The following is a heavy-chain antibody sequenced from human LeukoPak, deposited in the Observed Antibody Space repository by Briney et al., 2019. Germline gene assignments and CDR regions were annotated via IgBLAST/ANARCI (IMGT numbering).Heavy chain of an antibody. V-gene: IGHV5-51*01. J-gene: IGHJ4*02. Sequence: GESLRISCKGSGYSFSSYWIGWVRQMPEEVVEWMGISYPGDSDTRYSPSLEGQVTISVHTSFGTAYLQRSRLLAWEAAIDYCARQNDFWLDYWDRGALVTVSS. CDR3: ARQNDFWLDY. CDR2: SYPGDSDT. D-gene: IGHD3-3*01. CDR1: GYSFSSYW.